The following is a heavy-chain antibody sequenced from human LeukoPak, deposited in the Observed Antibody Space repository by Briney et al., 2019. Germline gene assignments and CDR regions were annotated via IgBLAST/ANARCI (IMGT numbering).Heavy chain of an antibody. CDR3: AKDSTVLRFLEWLLPLDY. V-gene: IGHV3-23*01. J-gene: IGHJ4*02. CDR1: GFTFSSYA. D-gene: IGHD3-3*01. Sequence: AGGSLRLSCAASGFTFSSYAMSWVRQAPGKGLEWVSAISGSGGSTYYADSVKGRFTISRDNSKNTLYLQMNSLRAEDTAVYYCAKDSTVLRFLEWLLPLDYWGQGTLVTVSS. CDR2: ISGSGGST.